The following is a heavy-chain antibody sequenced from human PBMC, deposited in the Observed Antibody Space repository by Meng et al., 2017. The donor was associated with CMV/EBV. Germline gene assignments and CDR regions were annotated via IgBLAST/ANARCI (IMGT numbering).Heavy chain of an antibody. Sequence: GGSLRLSCAASGFTFSSYSMNWVRQAPGKGLEWVSSISSSSSSYIYYADSVKGRFTISRDNAKNSLYLQMNSLRAEDTAVYYCARVQIPGLPQRDVVVPGYGMDVWGQGTTVTVSS. CDR2: ISSSSSSYI. CDR1: GFTFSSYS. CDR3: ARVQIPGLPQRDVVVPGYGMDV. V-gene: IGHV3-21*01. D-gene: IGHD2-2*01. J-gene: IGHJ6*02.